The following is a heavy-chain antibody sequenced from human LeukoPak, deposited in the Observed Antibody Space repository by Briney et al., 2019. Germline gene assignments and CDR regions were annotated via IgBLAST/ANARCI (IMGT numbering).Heavy chain of an antibody. CDR3: ARDVYATSRFRNAFDI. J-gene: IGHJ3*02. Sequence: PGGSLRLSCAASGFTFSSYAMNWVRQAPGKGLEWVSGISGSGDDTHYADSVKGQFTISRDNAKNSLYLQMNSLRAEDTAVYYCARDVYATSRFRNAFDIWGQGTMVTVSS. D-gene: IGHD5-12*01. V-gene: IGHV3-23*01. CDR2: ISGSGDDT. CDR1: GFTFSSYA.